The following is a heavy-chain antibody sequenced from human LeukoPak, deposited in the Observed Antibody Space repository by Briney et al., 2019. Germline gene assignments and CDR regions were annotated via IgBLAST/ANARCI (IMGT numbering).Heavy chain of an antibody. Sequence: SETLSLTRTVSGGSVSSGSYYWSWVRQPPGKGLGWIGYIYYSGSTNYNPSLKSRVTISVDTSKNQFSLQLSSVTAADTAVYYCARDYAYCGGDCYFYFDYWGQGTLVTVSS. CDR1: GGSVSSGSYY. V-gene: IGHV4-61*01. CDR3: ARDYAYCGGDCYFYFDY. D-gene: IGHD2-21*02. CDR2: IYYSGST. J-gene: IGHJ4*02.